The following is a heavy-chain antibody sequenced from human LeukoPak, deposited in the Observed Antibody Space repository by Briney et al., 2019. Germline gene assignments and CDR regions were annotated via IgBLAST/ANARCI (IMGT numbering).Heavy chain of an antibody. CDR1: GFTFSSHG. J-gene: IGHJ4*02. V-gene: IGHV3-23*01. CDR2: ISIGGDTT. D-gene: IGHD6-6*01. CDR3: AKDRGITSSATDY. Sequence: GGSLRLSCAASGFTFSSHGMCWVRQAPGRGLEWVSSISIGGDTTYSDSVKGRFTISRDDSKNTLYLQMNSLRAEDTAVYSCAKDRGITSSATDYWGQGTLVTVSS.